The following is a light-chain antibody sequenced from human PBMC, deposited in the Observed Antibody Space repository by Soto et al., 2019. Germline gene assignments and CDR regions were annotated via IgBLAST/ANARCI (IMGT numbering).Light chain of an antibody. V-gene: IGLV2-14*01. CDR3: SSYTSSRTYV. J-gene: IGLJ1*01. Sequence: QSVLTQPASVSGSPGQSITISCTGTSSDVGGYNYVSWYQQHPGKAPKLMIYDVSNRPSGVSNRFSGSKSGNTASLTISGLQAEDEADYYCSSYTSSRTYVFGTRTKVPS. CDR1: SSDVGGYNY. CDR2: DVS.